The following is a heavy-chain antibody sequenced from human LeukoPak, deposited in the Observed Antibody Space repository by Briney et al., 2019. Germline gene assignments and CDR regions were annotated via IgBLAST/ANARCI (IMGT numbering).Heavy chain of an antibody. J-gene: IGHJ6*03. CDR1: GGSISSSSYY. CDR2: IYYSGST. CDR3: ARGDRGYSYGGRDYYYYMDV. D-gene: IGHD5-18*01. Sequence: SETLSLTCTVSGGSISSSSYYWGWIRQPPGKGLEWIGSIYYSGSTYYNPSLKSRVTISVDTSKNQFSLKLSSVTAADTAVYYCARGDRGYSYGGRDYYYYMDVWGKGTTVTISS. V-gene: IGHV4-39*07.